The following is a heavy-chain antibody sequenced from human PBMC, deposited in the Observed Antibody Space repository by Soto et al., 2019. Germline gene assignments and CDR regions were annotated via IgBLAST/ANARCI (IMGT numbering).Heavy chain of an antibody. CDR1: GFTFSDYD. CDR3: ATFCRGGSCYFPAGY. V-gene: IGHV3-23*01. J-gene: IGHJ4*02. CDR2: ITGSGGST. D-gene: IGHD2-15*01. Sequence: GGSLRLSCAASGFTFSDYDMSWVRQAPGKGLEWVSAITGSGGSTYYADSVKGRFTISRDNSKNTLFLQMNSLRAEDTALYYCATFCRGGSCYFPAGYWGQGSLVTVSS.